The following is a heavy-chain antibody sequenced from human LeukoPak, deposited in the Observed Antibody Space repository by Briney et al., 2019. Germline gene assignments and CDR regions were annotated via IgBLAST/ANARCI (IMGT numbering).Heavy chain of an antibody. CDR3: ASYILTGYYNGHDAFDI. V-gene: IGHV3-7*01. CDR2: IKQDGSDK. CDR1: EFTFASYW. J-gene: IGHJ3*02. Sequence: GGSLRLSCAASEFTFASYWMSWVRQAPGKGLEWVADIKQDGSDKYYVDSVKGRFTISRDNTKNSLYLQMNSLRAEDTAVYYCASYILTGYYNGHDAFDIWGQGTMVIVSS. D-gene: IGHD3-9*01.